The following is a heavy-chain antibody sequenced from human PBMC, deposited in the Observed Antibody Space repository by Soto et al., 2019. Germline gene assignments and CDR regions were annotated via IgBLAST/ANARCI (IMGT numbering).Heavy chain of an antibody. J-gene: IGHJ4*02. CDR1: GGTFSSYA. D-gene: IGHD2-21*02. V-gene: IGHV1-69*01. CDR2: IIPIFGTA. CDR3: ARVVDCGGDCYQYYFYY. Sequence: QEQLVQSGAEVKKPGSSVKVSCKASGGTFSSYAISWVRQAPGQGLEWMGGIIPIFGTANYAQKFQGRVTITADESTSTAYMELSSLRCEDTAVYYCARVVDCGGDCYQYYFYYWGQGTLVTVSS.